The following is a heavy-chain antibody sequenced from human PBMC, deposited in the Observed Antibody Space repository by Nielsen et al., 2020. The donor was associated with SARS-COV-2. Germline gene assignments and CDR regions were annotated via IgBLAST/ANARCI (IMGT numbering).Heavy chain of an antibody. J-gene: IGHJ6*02. Sequence: GESLKISCAASGFTFSSYAMHWVRQAPGKGLEWVAVISYDGSNKYYADSVKGRFTISRDNSKNTLYLQMNSLRAEDTAVYYCARAISVDIVATIVNYYYYYGMDVWGQGTTVTVSS. CDR3: ARAISVDIVATIVNYYYYYGMDV. CDR1: GFTFSSYA. CDR2: ISYDGSNK. V-gene: IGHV3-30-3*01. D-gene: IGHD5-12*01.